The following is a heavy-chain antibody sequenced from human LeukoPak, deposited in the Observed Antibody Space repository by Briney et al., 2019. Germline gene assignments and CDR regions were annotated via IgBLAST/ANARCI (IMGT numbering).Heavy chain of an antibody. J-gene: IGHJ4*02. CDR3: ATDIICSSISCRADY. V-gene: IGHV1-24*01. CDR2: FDPEDGET. D-gene: IGHD2-2*01. Sequence: ASVKVSCKVSGYTLTELSMYWVRQAPGKGLEWKGGFDPEDGETIYAQKFQGRVTMTEDTSTDTAYMELSSLRSEDTAVYYCATDIICSSISCRADYWGQGTLVTISS. CDR1: GYTLTELS.